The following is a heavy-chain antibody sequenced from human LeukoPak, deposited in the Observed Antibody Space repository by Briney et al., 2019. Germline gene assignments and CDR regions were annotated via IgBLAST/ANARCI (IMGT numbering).Heavy chain of an antibody. J-gene: IGHJ4*02. CDR3: AKDFYSSSSFFDY. CDR2: ISWNSGSI. D-gene: IGHD6-6*01. CDR1: GFTFDDYA. V-gene: IGHV3-9*01. Sequence: SGGSLRLSCAASGFTFDDYAMHWVRQAPGKGLEWVSGISWNSGSIGYADSVKGRFTISRDNAKNSLYLRMNSLRAEDTALYYCAKDFYSSSSFFDYWGQGTLVTVSS.